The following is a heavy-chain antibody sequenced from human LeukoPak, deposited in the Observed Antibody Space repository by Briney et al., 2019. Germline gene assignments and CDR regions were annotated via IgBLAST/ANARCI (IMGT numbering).Heavy chain of an antibody. CDR3: ASKDYYDSSGYYYAY. Sequence: SETLSLTCAVSGYSISSGYYWGWIRQPPGKGLEWIGSIYHSGSTYYNPSLKSRVTIPVDTSKNQFSLKLSSVTAADTAVYYCASKDYYDSSGYYYAYWGQGTLVTVSS. J-gene: IGHJ4*02. CDR2: IYHSGST. V-gene: IGHV4-38-2*01. D-gene: IGHD3-22*01. CDR1: GYSISSGYY.